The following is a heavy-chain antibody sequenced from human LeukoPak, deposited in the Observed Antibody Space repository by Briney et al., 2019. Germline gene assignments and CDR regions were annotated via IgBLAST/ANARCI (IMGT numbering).Heavy chain of an antibody. CDR3: ARHFTHSSPQPNYFDY. CDR2: IYTTGST. CDR1: GGSISSGSYY. D-gene: IGHD6-13*01. Sequence: SQTLSLTCTVSGGSISSGSYYWSWIRQPAGKELEWIGRIYTTGSTYYNPSLKSRVTISVDTSKNQFSLKLSSVTAADTAVYYCARHFTHSSPQPNYFDYWGQGTLVTVSS. J-gene: IGHJ4*02. V-gene: IGHV4-61*02.